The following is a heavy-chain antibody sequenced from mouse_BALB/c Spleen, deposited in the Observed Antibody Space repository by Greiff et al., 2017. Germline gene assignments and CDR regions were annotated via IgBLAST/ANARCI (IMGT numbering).Heavy chain of an antibody. V-gene: IGHV1-54*03. D-gene: IGHD1-1*01. J-gene: IGHJ4*01. CDR2: INPGSGGT. CDR1: GHAFTNYL. CDR3: ARRDYGSLYAMDY. Sequence: ESGAELVRPGTSVKVSCKASGHAFTNYLIEWVKQRPGQGLEWIGVINPGSGGTNYNEKFKGKATLTADKSSSTAYMQLSSLTSDDSAVYFCARRDYGSLYAMDYWGQGTSVTVSS.